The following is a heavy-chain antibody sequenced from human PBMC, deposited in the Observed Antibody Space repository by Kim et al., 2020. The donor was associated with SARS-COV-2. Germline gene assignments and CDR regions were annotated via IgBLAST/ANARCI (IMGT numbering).Heavy chain of an antibody. CDR2: ISYDGSNK. CDR3: AKAAAGKLAYYYYGMDV. CDR1: GFTFSSYG. Sequence: GRSLRLSCAASGFTFSSYGMHWVRQAPGKGLEWVAVISYDGSNKYYADSVKGRFTISRDNSKNTLYLQMNSLRAEDTAVYYCAKAAAGKLAYYYYGMDVWGQGTTVTVSS. V-gene: IGHV3-30*18. J-gene: IGHJ6*02. D-gene: IGHD6-13*01.